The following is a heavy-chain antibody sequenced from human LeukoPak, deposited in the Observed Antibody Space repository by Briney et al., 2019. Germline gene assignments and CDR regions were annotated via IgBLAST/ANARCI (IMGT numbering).Heavy chain of an antibody. CDR3: AKSEEDIVVVPAAIPGHWFDP. J-gene: IGHJ5*02. CDR1: GFTFSSYA. V-gene: IGHV3-23*01. Sequence: LSGGSLRLSCAASGFTFSSYAMSWVRQAPGKGLEWVSAISGSGGSTYYADSVKGRFTISRDNSKNTLYLQMNSLRAEDTAVYYCAKSEEDIVVVPAAIPGHWFDPWGQGTLVTVSP. CDR2: ISGSGGST. D-gene: IGHD2-2*01.